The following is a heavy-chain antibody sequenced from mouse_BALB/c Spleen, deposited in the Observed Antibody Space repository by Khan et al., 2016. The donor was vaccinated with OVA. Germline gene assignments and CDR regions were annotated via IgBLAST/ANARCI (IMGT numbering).Heavy chain of an antibody. CDR1: AYSITGGYS. CDR2: IHYSGST. Sequence: EVQLQESGPDLVKPSQSLSLTCTVTAYSITGGYSWHWIRQFPGNKLEWMGYIHYSGSTNYNPSLKSRISITRAPSQNQFFLQLNSVTTEDTATYYCARSGTTVVAYWYFDVWGAGTTVTVSS. V-gene: IGHV3-1*02. D-gene: IGHD1-1*01. J-gene: IGHJ1*01. CDR3: ARSGTTVVAYWYFDV.